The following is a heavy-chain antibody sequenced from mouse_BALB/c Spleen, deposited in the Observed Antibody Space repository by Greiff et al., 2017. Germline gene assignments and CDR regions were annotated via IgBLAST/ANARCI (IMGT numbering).Heavy chain of an antibody. CDR1: GFSLTSYG. Sequence: VKVEESGPGLVQPSQSLSITCTVSGFSLTSYGVHWVRQSPGKGLEWLGVIWSGGSTDYNAAFISRLSISKDNSKSQVFFKMNSLQANDTAIYYCARVPRLYAMDYWGQGTSVTVSS. V-gene: IGHV2-2*02. CDR3: ARVPRLYAMDY. J-gene: IGHJ4*01. D-gene: IGHD1-2*01. CDR2: IWSGGST.